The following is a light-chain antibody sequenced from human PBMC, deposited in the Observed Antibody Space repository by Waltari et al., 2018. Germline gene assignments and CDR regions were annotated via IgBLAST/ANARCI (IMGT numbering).Light chain of an antibody. J-gene: IGKJ1*01. CDR1: QSISSY. V-gene: IGKV1-39*01. CDR2: AAS. Sequence: DIQITQSPSSLSASVGHRCTIPGRASQSISSYLNWYQQKPGKAPKLLIYAASSLQSGDPSRFSGSGSETHFTLTISRLQPEAFATYYCQQGYSTPRTFGQGTKVEIK. CDR3: QQGYSTPRT.